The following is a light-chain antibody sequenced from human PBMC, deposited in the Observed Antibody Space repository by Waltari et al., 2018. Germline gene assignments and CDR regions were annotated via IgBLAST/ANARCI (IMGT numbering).Light chain of an antibody. CDR3: QQYYSTPWT. V-gene: IGKV4-1*01. J-gene: IGKJ1*01. Sequence: DIVMTQSPDSLAASLGARATINCKSSQSVLYTPNNKNYLAWYQQKPGQPPKLLIYWASTRESGVPDRFSGSGSGTDFTLTISSLQAEDVAVYYCQQYYSTPWTFGQGTKVEIK. CDR2: WAS. CDR1: QSVLYTPNNKNY.